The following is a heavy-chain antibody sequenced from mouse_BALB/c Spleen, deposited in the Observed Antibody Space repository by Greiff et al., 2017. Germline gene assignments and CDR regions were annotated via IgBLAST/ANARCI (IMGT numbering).Heavy chain of an antibody. V-gene: IGHV1-82*01. J-gene: IGHJ3*01. CDR3: ARIEYGNYVGFAY. D-gene: IGHD2-10*02. CDR2: IYPGDGDT. Sequence: VQLQQSGPELVKPGASVKISCKASGYAFSSSWMNWVKQRPGQGLEWIGRIYPGDGDTNYNGKFKGKATLTADKSSSTAYMQLSSLTSVDSAVYFCARIEYGNYVGFAYWGQGTLVTVSA. CDR1: GYAFSSSW.